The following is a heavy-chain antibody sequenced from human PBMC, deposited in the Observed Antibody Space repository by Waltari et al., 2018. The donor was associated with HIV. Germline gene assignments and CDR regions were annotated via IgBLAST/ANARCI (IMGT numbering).Heavy chain of an antibody. CDR3: ARGGMSGTGVDY. CDR2: VSPYNGNT. D-gene: IGHD1-1*01. V-gene: IGHV1-18*01. CDR1: GSTFTSYG. Sequence: QVQLVQSGAEVKKHGASVKVHCKGFGSTFTSYGSRWVARAPGQGLEWMGWVSPYNGNTNYAQKLRGRVTMTTDTSTSTAYMELISLTSDDTAVYYCARGGMSGTGVDYWGQGTLVTVSS. J-gene: IGHJ4*02.